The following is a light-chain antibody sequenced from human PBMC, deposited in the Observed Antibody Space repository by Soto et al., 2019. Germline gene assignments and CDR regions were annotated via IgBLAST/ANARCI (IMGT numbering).Light chain of an antibody. CDR3: GTYTSSTTLV. CDR2: EVS. Sequence: QSALTQPASVSGSPGQSITISCAGTSSDIGDYNYVSWYQDHPGKAPKLMIYEVSNRPSGVSNRFSGSKSGNTASLTISGLQAEDEADYYCGTYTSSTTLVFGGGTKLTVL. J-gene: IGLJ3*02. V-gene: IGLV2-14*01. CDR1: SSDIGDYNY.